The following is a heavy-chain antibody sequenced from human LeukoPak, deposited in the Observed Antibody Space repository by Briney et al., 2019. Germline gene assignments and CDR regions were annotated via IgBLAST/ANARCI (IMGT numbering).Heavy chain of an antibody. CDR1: GGSISSSSYY. D-gene: IGHD3-22*01. V-gene: IGHV4-39*01. CDR3: ARLGIYYDSSGLDY. J-gene: IGHJ4*02. Sequence: PSETLSLTCTVSGGSISSSSYYWGWIRQPPGKGLEWIGSIHYSGSTYYNPSLKSRVTISVDTSKNQFSLKLSSVTAADTAVYYCARLGIYYDSSGLDYWGQGTLVTVSS. CDR2: IHYSGST.